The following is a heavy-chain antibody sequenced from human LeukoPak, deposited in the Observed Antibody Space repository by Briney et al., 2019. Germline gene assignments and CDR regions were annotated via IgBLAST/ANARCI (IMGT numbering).Heavy chain of an antibody. D-gene: IGHD6-6*01. CDR3: AALNIATRPWCFDY. Sequence: PSETLSLTCTVSGGSIRSYYWSWIRQPPGKGLEWIGYIYSIGSTNYNPSLKSRVTISVDTSKNQFSLKLSSVTAADTAVYHCAALNIATRPWCFDYWGQGTLVTVSS. V-gene: IGHV4-59*01. J-gene: IGHJ4*02. CDR2: IYSIGST. CDR1: GGSIRSYY.